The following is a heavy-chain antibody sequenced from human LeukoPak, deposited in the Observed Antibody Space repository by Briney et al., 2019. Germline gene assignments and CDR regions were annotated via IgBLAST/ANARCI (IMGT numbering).Heavy chain of an antibody. D-gene: IGHD2-2*02. J-gene: IGHJ3*02. Sequence: ASVKVSCKASGGTFSSYAISWVRQAPGQGLEWMGGIIPIFGTANYAQKFQGRVTITTDESTSTAYMELSSLRSEDTAVYYCALERACTGCYKDAFDIWGQGTMVTVSS. CDR2: IIPIFGTA. CDR3: ALERACTGCYKDAFDI. V-gene: IGHV1-69*05. CDR1: GGTFSSYA.